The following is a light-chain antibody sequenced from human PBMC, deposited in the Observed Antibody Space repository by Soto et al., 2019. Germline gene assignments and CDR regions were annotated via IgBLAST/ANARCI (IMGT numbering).Light chain of an antibody. CDR1: QSISSW. Sequence: IQMTQSPSTLSASVGDRVTITCRASQSISSWLAWYQQKPGRAPKLLIYAATTLQRGVPSSFSGGSSRTYFTFTISILQPEDFATYFCQQSYRTPITFGQGTRLEI. CDR3: QQSYRTPIT. J-gene: IGKJ5*01. CDR2: AAT. V-gene: IGKV1-39*01.